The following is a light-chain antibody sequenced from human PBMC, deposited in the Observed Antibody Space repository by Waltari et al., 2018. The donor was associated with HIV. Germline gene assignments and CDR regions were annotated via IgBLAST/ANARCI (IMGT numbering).Light chain of an antibody. CDR1: RNAVGGFNY. CDR3: SSYTSTSTLVI. Sequence: QSALTQPASVSGSPGQSITISCTGTRNAVGGFNYVSWYRHHPGKAPKLIIYEVTNRPSGVSDRFSGSKSGNTASLNISGLQAEDEGDYYCSSYTSTSTLVIFGGGTNLTVL. V-gene: IGLV2-14*01. CDR2: EVT. J-gene: IGLJ2*01.